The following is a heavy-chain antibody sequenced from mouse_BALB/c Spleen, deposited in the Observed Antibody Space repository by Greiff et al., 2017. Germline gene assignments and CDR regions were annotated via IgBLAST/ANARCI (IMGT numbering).Heavy chain of an antibody. D-gene: IGHD2-4*01. V-gene: IGHV2-9-2*01. CDR3: VRSTMSTGFAY. Sequence: VQLQESGPGLVAPSQSLSITCTVSGFSLTSYDISWIRQPPGKGLEWLGVIWTGGGTNYNSAFMSRLSISKDNSKSQVFLKMNSLQTDDTAIYYCVRSTMSTGFAYWGQGTLVTVSA. J-gene: IGHJ3*01. CDR1: GFSLTSYD. CDR2: IWTGGGT.